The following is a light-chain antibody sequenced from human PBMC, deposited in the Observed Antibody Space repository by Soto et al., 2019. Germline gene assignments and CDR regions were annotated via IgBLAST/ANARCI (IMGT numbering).Light chain of an antibody. CDR1: SSDVGAYVY. V-gene: IGLV2-14*01. CDR3: SSYTTTNTLV. Sequence: QSVLTQPASVSGSPGQSITISCTGTSSDVGAYVYVSWYQHHPGEAPRLIIYEVRNQPSGVSNRFSGSKSDNTASLTISGLQAEDEADYYCSSYTTTNTLVFGGGTKLTVL. CDR2: EVR. J-gene: IGLJ3*02.